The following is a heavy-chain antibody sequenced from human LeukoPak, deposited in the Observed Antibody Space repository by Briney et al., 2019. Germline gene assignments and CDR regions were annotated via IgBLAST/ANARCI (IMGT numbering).Heavy chain of an antibody. CDR1: GFTFGDYA. CDR2: IRSKAYGGTT. J-gene: IGHJ5*02. V-gene: IGHV3-49*03. CDR3: ARDEMGYCSSTSCFTGSNWFDP. D-gene: IGHD2-2*01. Sequence: GGSLRLSCTVSGFTFGDYAMSWFRQAPGKGLEWVGFIRSKAYGGTTEYAASVKGRFTISRDDSKSIAYLQMNSLKTEDTAVYYCARDEMGYCSSTSCFTGSNWFDPWGQGTLVTVSS.